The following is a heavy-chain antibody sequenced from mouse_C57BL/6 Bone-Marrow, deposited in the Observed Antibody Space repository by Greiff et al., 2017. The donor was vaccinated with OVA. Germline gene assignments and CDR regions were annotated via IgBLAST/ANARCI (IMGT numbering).Heavy chain of an antibody. CDR1: GYTFTDYN. Sequence: VQLQQSGPELVKPGASVKMSCKASGYTFTDYNMHWVKQSHGKSLEWIGYINPNNGGTIYNQKFKGKATLTVDKSSSTAYMELRSLTSEDTAVYYCARVENYYGSSLFAYWGQGTLVTVSA. J-gene: IGHJ3*01. CDR2: INPNNGGT. V-gene: IGHV1-18*01. D-gene: IGHD1-1*01. CDR3: ARVENYYGSSLFAY.